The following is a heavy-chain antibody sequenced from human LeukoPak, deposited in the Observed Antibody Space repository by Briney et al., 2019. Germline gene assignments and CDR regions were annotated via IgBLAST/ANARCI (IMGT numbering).Heavy chain of an antibody. D-gene: IGHD4-17*01. J-gene: IGHJ6*03. CDR3: AKAGVTRIEYYYYYMDV. V-gene: IGHV3-23*01. Sequence: GGSLRLSCAASGFTFSSYAMSWVRQALGKGLEWVSAISGSGGSTYYADSVKGRFTISRDNSKNTLYLQMNSLRAEDTAVYYCAKAGVTRIEYYYYYMDVWGKGTTVTVSS. CDR1: GFTFSSYA. CDR2: ISGSGGST.